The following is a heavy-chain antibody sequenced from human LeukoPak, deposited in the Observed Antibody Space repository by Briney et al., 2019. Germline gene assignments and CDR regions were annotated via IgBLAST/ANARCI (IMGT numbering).Heavy chain of an antibody. CDR2: ISGDGDTT. D-gene: IGHD4-11*01. Sequence: PGGSLGLSLAAAGLTLHASSMRWGRQAPGKGLEWVSLISGDGDTTSYADSVKGRFTISRDNSKNSLYLQMNSLTTEDTALYYCAKADYSNKGDAFHVWGQGTMVTVSS. J-gene: IGHJ3*01. CDR1: GLTLHASS. V-gene: IGHV3-43*02. CDR3: AKADYSNKGDAFHV.